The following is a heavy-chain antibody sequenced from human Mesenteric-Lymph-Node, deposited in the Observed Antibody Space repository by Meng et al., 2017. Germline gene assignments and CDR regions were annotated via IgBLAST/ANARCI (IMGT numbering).Heavy chain of an antibody. CDR2: IYYSGST. CDR1: GGSISSYY. CDR3: ARRPRYYYDSSGYYEIYFDY. J-gene: IGHJ4*02. V-gene: IGHV4-59*01. D-gene: IGHD3-22*01. Sequence: SETLSLTCTVSGGSISSYYWSWIRQPPGKGLEWTGYIYYSGSTNYNPSIKSRVTISVDTFKNQFSLKLSSVTAADTAMYYCARRPRYYYDSSGYYEIYFDYWGQGTLVTVSS.